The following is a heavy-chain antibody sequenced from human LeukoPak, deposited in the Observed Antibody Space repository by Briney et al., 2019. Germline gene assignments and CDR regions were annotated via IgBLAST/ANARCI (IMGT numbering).Heavy chain of an antibody. J-gene: IGHJ4*02. V-gene: IGHV1-69*04. CDR1: GGTFSSYA. Sequence: SVKVSCKASGGTFSSYAISWVRQGPGQGLEWMGRIIPILGIANYAQKFQGRVTITADRSTSTAYMELSSLRSEDTAVYYCARSGSYTRYYFDYWGQGTLVTVSS. CDR3: ARSGSYTRYYFDY. D-gene: IGHD1-26*01. CDR2: IIPILGIA.